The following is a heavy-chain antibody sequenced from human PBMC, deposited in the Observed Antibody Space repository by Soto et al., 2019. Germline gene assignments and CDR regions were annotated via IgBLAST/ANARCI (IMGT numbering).Heavy chain of an antibody. CDR2: INPLPTSGST. V-gene: IGHV1-46*01. CDR3: ARNLTAAAY. Sequence: QVQLVQSGAEVKKPGASVKVSCKASGYIFTNYYIHWVRQAPGQGLEWMAIINPLPTSGSTNYAQKFPGRVTGTRDTSTSTVYMELSSLTSEDTALFYCARNLTAAAYRGPGTLGNGSS. CDR1: GYIFTNYY. J-gene: IGHJ4*02.